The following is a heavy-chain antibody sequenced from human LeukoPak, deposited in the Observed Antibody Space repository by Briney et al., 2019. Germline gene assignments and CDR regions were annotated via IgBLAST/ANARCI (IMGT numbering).Heavy chain of an antibody. V-gene: IGHV3-7*01. Sequence: PGGSLRLSCAASGFTFSSYWMSWVRQAPGKGLEWVANIKQDGSEKYYVDSVKGRFTISRDNAKNSLYLQMNSLRAEDTAVYYCARERTTVTRLGYYYYYMDVWGKGTTVTVSS. J-gene: IGHJ6*03. CDR3: ARERTTVTRLGYYYYYMDV. CDR1: GFTFSSYW. D-gene: IGHD4-17*01. CDR2: IKQDGSEK.